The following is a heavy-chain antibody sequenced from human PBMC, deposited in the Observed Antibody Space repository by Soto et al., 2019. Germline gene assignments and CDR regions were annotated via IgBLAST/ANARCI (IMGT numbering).Heavy chain of an antibody. CDR3: AILDYGDYTRIDAFDI. V-gene: IGHV1-46*03. CDR2: INPSGGST. Sequence: ASVKVSCKASGYTFTSYYMHWVRQAPGQGLEWMGIINPSGGSTSYAQKFQGRVTMTRDTSTSTVYMELSSLRSEDTAVYYCAILDYGDYTRIDAFDIWGQGTMVTVSS. CDR1: GYTFTSYY. J-gene: IGHJ3*02. D-gene: IGHD4-17*01.